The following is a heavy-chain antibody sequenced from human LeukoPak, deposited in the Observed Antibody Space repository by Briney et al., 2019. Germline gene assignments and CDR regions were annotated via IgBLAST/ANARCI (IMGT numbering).Heavy chain of an antibody. CDR3: ARGDWTGIDY. CDR1: GGSFSGYY. Sequence: SETLSLTCAVYGGSFSGYYWSWIRQHPGKGLEWIGYIYYSGSTYYNPSLKSRVTISVDTSKNQFSLKLSSATAADTAVYYCARGDWTGIDYWGQGTLVTVSS. D-gene: IGHD1-1*01. CDR2: IYYSGST. V-gene: IGHV4-31*11. J-gene: IGHJ4*02.